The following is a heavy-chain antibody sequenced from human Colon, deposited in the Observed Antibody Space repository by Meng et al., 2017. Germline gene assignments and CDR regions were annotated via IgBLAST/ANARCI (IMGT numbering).Heavy chain of an antibody. V-gene: IGHV4-61*08. J-gene: IGHJ4*02. CDR3: ARDHMGSLDY. Sequence: QVQLQESGPGLVRPSATLSLICTVSGGSVSRSGYQWGWIRQPPGKGLEWIGYASTNYNPSLKSRVTISVDTSRNQFSLSLSSVTAADTAVYYCARDHMGSLDYWGQGILVTVSS. CDR1: GGSVSRSGYQ. CDR2: AST. D-gene: IGHD1-26*01.